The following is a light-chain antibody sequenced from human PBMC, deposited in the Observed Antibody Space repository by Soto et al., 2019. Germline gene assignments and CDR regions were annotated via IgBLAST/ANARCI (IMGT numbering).Light chain of an antibody. CDR3: QQYNDWSPT. Sequence: EIVMTQSPVTLSVSPGERATLSCRASQSVSSNLAWYQQKFGQAPRLLIYGASTRATDIPVRFSGSGSGTEFTLTISSLQSEDFAAYYCQQYNDWSPTFGQGTKVEIK. J-gene: IGKJ1*01. CDR2: GAS. V-gene: IGKV3-15*01. CDR1: QSVSSN.